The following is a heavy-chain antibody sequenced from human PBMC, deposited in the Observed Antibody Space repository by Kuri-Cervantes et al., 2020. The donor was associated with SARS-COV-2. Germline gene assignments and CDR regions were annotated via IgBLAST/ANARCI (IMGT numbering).Heavy chain of an antibody. CDR3: ARGSGSYFVYFQH. CDR2: IGPSGTTK. CDR1: GFIFSDYY. Sequence: GGSLRLSCTASGFIFSDYYMTWIRQAPGKGLEWVSNIGPSGTTKYYADSVKGRFTISRDNAKNSLYLQMSSLRAEDTAVYYCARGSGSYFVYFQHWGQGTLVTVSS. D-gene: IGHD1-26*01. V-gene: IGHV3-11*04. J-gene: IGHJ1*01.